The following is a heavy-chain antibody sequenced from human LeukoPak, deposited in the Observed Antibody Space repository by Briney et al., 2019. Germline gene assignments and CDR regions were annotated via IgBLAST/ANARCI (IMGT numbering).Heavy chain of an antibody. CDR3: ARVWGAIDY. Sequence: GGSLRLSCAASGFTFSSYGMHWVRQAPGKGLEWVAVIWYDGSNKYYADSVKGRFTISRDDSKNTLYLQMSSLRSEDTAVYYCARVWGAIDYWGQGTLVTVSA. D-gene: IGHD1-26*01. CDR2: IWYDGSNK. V-gene: IGHV3-33*01. CDR1: GFTFSSYG. J-gene: IGHJ4*02.